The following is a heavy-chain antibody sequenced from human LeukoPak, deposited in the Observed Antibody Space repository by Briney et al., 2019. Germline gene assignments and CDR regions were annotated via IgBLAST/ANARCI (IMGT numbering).Heavy chain of an antibody. D-gene: IGHD3-22*01. V-gene: IGHV3-73*01. CDR3: TSLYDSSGYPTDY. CDR1: GFTFSGSA. CDR2: IRSKANSYAT. J-gene: IGHJ4*02. Sequence: PGGSLRLSCAASGFTFSGSAMHWVRQASGKGLEWVGRIRSKANSYATAYAASVKGRFTISRDDSKNKAYLQMNSLKTADTAVYYCTSLYDSSGYPTDYWGQGTLVTVSS.